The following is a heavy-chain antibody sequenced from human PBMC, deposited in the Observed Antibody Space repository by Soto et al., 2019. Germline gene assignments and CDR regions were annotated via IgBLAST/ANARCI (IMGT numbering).Heavy chain of an antibody. Sequence: CLRLSCAASGFTFSSYAMSWVRQAPGKGRGWVSATSGSGGSTYYADSVKGRFTISRDNSKNTLYLQMNSLRAEDTAVYYCAKDRGRNWNDGTDAFDIWGQGTMVTVSS. CDR3: AKDRGRNWNDGTDAFDI. D-gene: IGHD1-1*01. CDR2: TSGSGGST. J-gene: IGHJ3*02. CDR1: GFTFSSYA. V-gene: IGHV3-23*01.